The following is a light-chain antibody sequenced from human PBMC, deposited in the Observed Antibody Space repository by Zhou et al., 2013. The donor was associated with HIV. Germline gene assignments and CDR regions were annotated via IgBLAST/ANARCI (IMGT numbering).Light chain of an antibody. Sequence: IQMTQSPSSLSASVGDRVTITCRASQTISSYLNWYQVKPGKAPKLLIYKASTLQSGVPSRFSGSGSGTEFTLTISSLQPDDFASYYCQQYLRYPLTFGGGTKVEIK. CDR3: QQYLRYPLT. V-gene: IGKV1-5*03. CDR1: QTISSY. J-gene: IGKJ4*01. CDR2: KAS.